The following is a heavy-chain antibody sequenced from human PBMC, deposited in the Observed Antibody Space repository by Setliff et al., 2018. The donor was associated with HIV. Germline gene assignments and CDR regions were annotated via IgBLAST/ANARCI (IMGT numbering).Heavy chain of an antibody. CDR1: GASIGYYY. D-gene: IGHD2-15*01. Sequence: SESLSLTCPVSGASIGYYYWSWIRQPAGRGLEWMGRIHTSGSTNYNPSLTSRVTLSVDTSKNQFFLKLTSLSAADTAVYYCARDRIEVVVDGPHDVVDVWGRGATVTVSS. J-gene: IGHJ3*01. V-gene: IGHV4-4*07. CDR3: ARDRIEVVVDGPHDVVDV. CDR2: IHTSGST.